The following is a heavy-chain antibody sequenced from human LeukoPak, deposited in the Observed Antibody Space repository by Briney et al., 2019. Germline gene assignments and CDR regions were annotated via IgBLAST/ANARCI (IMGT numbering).Heavy chain of an antibody. V-gene: IGHV3-30*04. CDR2: ISYDGSGK. J-gene: IGHJ4*02. CDR3: ARERTGYYIVY. Sequence: GGSLRLSCAASRFTFSNYAMHWVRQAPGKGLEWVALISYDGSGKYYSDSVKGRFTISRDSSENTLYLQMNSLRAEDTAIYYCARERTGYYIVYWGQGTLVTVSS. D-gene: IGHD3-3*01. CDR1: RFTFSNYA.